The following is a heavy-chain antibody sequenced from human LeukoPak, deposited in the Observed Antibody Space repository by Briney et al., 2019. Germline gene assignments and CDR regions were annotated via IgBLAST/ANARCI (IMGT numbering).Heavy chain of an antibody. Sequence: GGSLRLSCAASGFPFSNYWMHWVRQAPGKGLVWVSRVNSDGSTTNYADSVKGRFTISRDNAENTLYMRRNSLRAEDTAVYYCARGYYSSSRFDSWGQGTLVTVSS. CDR3: ARGYYSSSRFDS. V-gene: IGHV3-74*01. J-gene: IGHJ4*02. CDR1: GFPFSNYW. D-gene: IGHD6-13*01. CDR2: VNSDGSTT.